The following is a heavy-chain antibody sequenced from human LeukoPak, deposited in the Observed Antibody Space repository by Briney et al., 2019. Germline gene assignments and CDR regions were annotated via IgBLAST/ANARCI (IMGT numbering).Heavy chain of an antibody. Sequence: SETLSLTCTVSGGSISSGSYYWSWIRQPAGKGLEWIGRIYTSGSTNYNPSLKSRVTISVDTSKNQFSLKLSSVTAADTAVYSCARGGYDFWSGYSNWFDPWGQGTLVTVSS. CDR2: IYTSGST. CDR3: ARGGYDFWSGYSNWFDP. CDR1: GGSISSGSYY. V-gene: IGHV4-61*02. D-gene: IGHD3-3*01. J-gene: IGHJ5*02.